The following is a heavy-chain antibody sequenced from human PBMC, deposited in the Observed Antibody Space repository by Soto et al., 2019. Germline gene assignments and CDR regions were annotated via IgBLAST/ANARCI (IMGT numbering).Heavy chain of an antibody. V-gene: IGHV1-2*06. CDR1: GYSFTDYH. D-gene: IGHD2-8*01. J-gene: IGHJ6*02. CDR3: ARGHSTDCSNGVCSFFYNHEMDV. CDR2: INPKSGGT. Sequence: ASVKVSCKASGYSFTDYHIHWVRQAPGQGLEWLGRINPKSGGTSTAQKLQGGVTMTRDRSISTVYMVLTKLRSDDAAVYFCARGHSTDCSNGVCSFFYNHEMDVWGQGTTVTVSS.